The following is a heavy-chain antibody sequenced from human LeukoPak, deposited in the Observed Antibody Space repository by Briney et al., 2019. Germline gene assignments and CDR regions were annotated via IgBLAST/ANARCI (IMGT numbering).Heavy chain of an antibody. J-gene: IGHJ5*02. Sequence: PSETLSLTCTVSGGSLSSYYWSWLRQPPGKGLEWIGEINHSVSTNYNPSLKSRVTISVDTSKNQFSLKLSSVTAADTAVYYCARRGPPRTMLRGVKSGWFDPWGQGTLVTVSS. CDR3: ARRGPPRTMLRGVKSGWFDP. CDR2: INHSVST. CDR1: GGSLSSYY. V-gene: IGHV4-34*01. D-gene: IGHD3-10*01.